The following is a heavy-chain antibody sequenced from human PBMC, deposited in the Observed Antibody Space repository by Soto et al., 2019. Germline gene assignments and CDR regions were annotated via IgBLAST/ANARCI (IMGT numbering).Heavy chain of an antibody. V-gene: IGHV3-20*04. D-gene: IGHD3-22*01. CDR1: GFTFDDYG. Sequence: AGGSLRLSWAASGFTFDDYGMSWVRQAPGKGLEWVSGINWNGGSTGYADSVKGRFTISRDNAKNSLYLQMNSLRAEDTALYYCARAPYYYDSSGYFDYWGQGTLVTVSS. CDR3: ARAPYYYDSSGYFDY. CDR2: INWNGGST. J-gene: IGHJ4*02.